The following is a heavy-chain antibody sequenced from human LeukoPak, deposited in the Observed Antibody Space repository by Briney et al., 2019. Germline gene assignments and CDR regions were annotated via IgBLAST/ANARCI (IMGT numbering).Heavy chain of an antibody. J-gene: IGHJ5*02. V-gene: IGHV3-23*01. CDR2: IGTSDTST. CDR1: GFTFSSYA. CDR3: AKGGIAAAGTSSSPKNWFDP. D-gene: IGHD6-13*01. Sequence: HPGGSLRLSCVASGFTFSSYAMSWVCQAPGKGLEWVSAIGTSDTSTYADSVKGRFTISRDNSKNTLCLQMNSLRAEDTAVYYCAKGGIAAAGTSSSPKNWFDPWGQGTLVTVSS.